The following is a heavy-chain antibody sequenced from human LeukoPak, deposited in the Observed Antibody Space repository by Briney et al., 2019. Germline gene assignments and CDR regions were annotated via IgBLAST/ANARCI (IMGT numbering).Heavy chain of an antibody. CDR3: ARQWDIVATWGRWFDP. Sequence: SETLSLTCTVSGVSITHYWGWIRQPPGKGLEWIGSFYYSGNTYYNSSLESRVTISVDASKNQFSLKLTSVTAADTAIYYCARQWDIVATWGRWFDPWGQGILVTVSS. CDR2: FYYSGNT. CDR1: GVSITHY. V-gene: IGHV4-39*01. D-gene: IGHD5-12*01. J-gene: IGHJ5*02.